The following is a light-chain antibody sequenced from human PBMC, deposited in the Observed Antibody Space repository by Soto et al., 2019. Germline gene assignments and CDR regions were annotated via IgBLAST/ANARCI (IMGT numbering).Light chain of an antibody. Sequence: QSALTQPPSASGSPGQSVTISCTGTSSDVGGYNYVSWYQQHPGEAPKLMIFEVNKRPSGVPDRFSGSKSGSTASLTVSGLQAEDEADYYCSSYGGSYNFVVFGGGTKLTVL. CDR3: SSYGGSYNFVV. CDR2: EVN. V-gene: IGLV2-8*01. CDR1: SSDVGGYNY. J-gene: IGLJ2*01.